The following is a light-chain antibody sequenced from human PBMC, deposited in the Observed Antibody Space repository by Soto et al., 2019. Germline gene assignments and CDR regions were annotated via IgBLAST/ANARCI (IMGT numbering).Light chain of an antibody. V-gene: IGKV3-15*01. J-gene: IGKJ5*01. Sequence: EIVMTQSPATLSVSPGERATLSCRASQSVSSNLAWYQQKPGQAPRLLIYGASTSATGIPARFSGSGSGTECTLTIARLEPEDFAVYYWQQDGDSARTFGQGTRLETK. CDR3: QQDGDSART. CDR2: GAS. CDR1: QSVSSN.